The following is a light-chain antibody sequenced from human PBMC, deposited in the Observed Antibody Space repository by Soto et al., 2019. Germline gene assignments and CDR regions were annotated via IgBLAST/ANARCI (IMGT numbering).Light chain of an antibody. CDR3: SSYTTSNTRQIV. J-gene: IGLJ1*01. Sequence: QSVLTQPASLSGSPGQSITISCTGTSSDVGGYNYVSWYQHHPGKAPKILIYDVSNRPSGISNRFSGSKSDNTASLTISGLQPEDEADYYCSSYTTSNTRQIVFGTGTKVTVL. CDR2: DVS. V-gene: IGLV2-14*03. CDR1: SSDVGGYNY.